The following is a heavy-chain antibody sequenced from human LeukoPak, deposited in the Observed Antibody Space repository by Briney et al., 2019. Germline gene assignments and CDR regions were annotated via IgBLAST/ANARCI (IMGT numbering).Heavy chain of an antibody. J-gene: IGHJ4*02. D-gene: IGHD3-9*01. CDR2: FNPADSDT. V-gene: IGHV5-51*01. CDR3: TRREDDTCYSDY. CDR1: GYIFTTYW. Sequence: GDSLKISCKASGYIFTTYWIAWVRQMPGKGLEWMGIFNPADSDTRYSPSFQGQVTISADKSISIAYLQWSSLKASDSAMYYCTRREDDTCYSDYWGQGTLVTVSS.